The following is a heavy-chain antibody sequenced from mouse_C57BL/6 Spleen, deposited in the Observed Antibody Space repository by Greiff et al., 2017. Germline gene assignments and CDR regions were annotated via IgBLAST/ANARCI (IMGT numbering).Heavy chain of an antibody. J-gene: IGHJ3*01. Sequence: VQLQQSGPGLVQPSQSLSITCTVSGFSLTSYGVHWVRQSPGKGLEWLGVIWSGGSTDYNAAFISRLSISKDNSKSQVFFKMNSLQADDTAIYYCASPPMTTRFAYWGQGTLVTVSA. V-gene: IGHV2-2*01. CDR2: IWSGGST. D-gene: IGHD2-4*01. CDR3: ASPPMTTRFAY. CDR1: GFSLTSYG.